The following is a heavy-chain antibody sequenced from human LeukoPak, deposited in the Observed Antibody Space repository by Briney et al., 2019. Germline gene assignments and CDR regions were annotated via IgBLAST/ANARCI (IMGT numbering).Heavy chain of an antibody. J-gene: IGHJ4*02. V-gene: IGHV3-21*01. D-gene: IGHD3-22*01. CDR1: GFTFSSYS. CDR2: ISSSSSYI. Sequence: GGSLRLSCVVSGFTFSSYSVNWVRQSPGKGLEWVSSISSSSSYIYYADSVKGRFTISRDNAKNSLYLQMNSLRAEDTAVYYCARGYYDSSGYGYFDYWGQGTLITVSS. CDR3: ARGYYDSSGYGYFDY.